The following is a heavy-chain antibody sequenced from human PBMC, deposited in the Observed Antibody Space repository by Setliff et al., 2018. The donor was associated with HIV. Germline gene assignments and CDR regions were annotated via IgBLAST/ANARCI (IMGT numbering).Heavy chain of an antibody. Sequence: KPSETLSLTCTVSGGSISSGNYYWSWIRQPAGKGLEWIGRIYSSGSTNYNPSLKSRVTISVDTSKNQYSLRLSSVTAADTAVYYCARRIDDSGSFPDKNWFDTWGQGSLVTVSS. D-gene: IGHD3-10*01. CDR1: GGSISSGNYY. J-gene: IGHJ5*02. CDR2: IYSSGST. V-gene: IGHV4-61*02. CDR3: ARRIDDSGSFPDKNWFDT.